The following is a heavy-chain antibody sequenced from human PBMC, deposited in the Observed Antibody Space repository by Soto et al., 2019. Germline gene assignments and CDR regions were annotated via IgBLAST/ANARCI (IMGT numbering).Heavy chain of an antibody. V-gene: IGHV2-5*01. Sequence: QITLKESGPTLVKPTQTLTLTCTFSGFSLSTSGVGVGWIRQPPGKALEWLALIYWNDDKRYSPSLKSRLTITKDTSKNQEVLTMTNMDPVDTATYYCAHSFLEWLSTNWFDPWGQGTLVTVSS. CDR1: GFSLSTSGVG. CDR3: AHSFLEWLSTNWFDP. D-gene: IGHD3-3*01. J-gene: IGHJ5*02. CDR2: IYWNDDK.